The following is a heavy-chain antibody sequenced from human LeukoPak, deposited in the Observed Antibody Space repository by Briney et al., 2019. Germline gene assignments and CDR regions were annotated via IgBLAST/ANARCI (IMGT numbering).Heavy chain of an antibody. CDR1: GFTFSSYE. V-gene: IGHV3-21*01. Sequence: GGSLRLSCAASGFTFSSYEMNWVRQAPGKGLEWVSSISSSSSYIYYADSVKGRFTISRDNAKKSLYLQMNSLRAEDTAVYYCARDQSGFVVVPAAIPFDYWGQGTLVTVSS. J-gene: IGHJ4*02. CDR3: ARDQSGFVVVPAAIPFDY. D-gene: IGHD2-2*01. CDR2: ISSSSSYI.